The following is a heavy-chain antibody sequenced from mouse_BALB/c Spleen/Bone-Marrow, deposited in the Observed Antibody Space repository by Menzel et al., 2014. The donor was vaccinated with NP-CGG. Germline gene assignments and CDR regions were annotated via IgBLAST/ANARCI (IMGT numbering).Heavy chain of an antibody. CDR2: IYPSDSYT. CDR3: TTDNWDY. CDR1: GYTFTSYW. J-gene: IGHJ2*01. Sequence: QVHVKQSWAELVRPGASVKLSCKASGYTFTSYWINWAKQRPGQGLEWIGNIYPSDSYTNYNQKFKDKATLTVDKSSSPACMQLSTHTSEDCSVYYCTTDNWDYWAEGTTPTLSS. V-gene: IGHV1-69*02. D-gene: IGHD4-1*01.